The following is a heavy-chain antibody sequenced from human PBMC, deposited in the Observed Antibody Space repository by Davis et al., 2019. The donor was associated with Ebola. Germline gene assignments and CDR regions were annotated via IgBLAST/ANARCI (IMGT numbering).Heavy chain of an antibody. CDR1: GDSFTNNW. CDR3: ARLGSCGGDCFFNDAFDM. CDR2: IYSGDSDA. J-gene: IGHJ3*02. Sequence: GESLKISCKGFGDSFTNNWIGWVRQMPGKGLEWMGIIYSGDSDARYSSSFQGHVTISVDKSISTAYLQWSSLKASDTAMYYCARLGSCGGDCFFNDAFDMWGQGTMVTVSS. D-gene: IGHD2-21*02. V-gene: IGHV5-51*01.